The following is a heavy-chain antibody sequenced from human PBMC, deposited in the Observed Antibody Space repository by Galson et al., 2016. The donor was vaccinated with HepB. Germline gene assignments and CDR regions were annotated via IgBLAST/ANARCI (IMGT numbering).Heavy chain of an antibody. Sequence: SLRLSCAASGFTFSDYYMSWIRQAPGKGLEWVSYISPTSNDINFADSVVGRFSISRDNAKNSLYLQMNTLGAEDTAVYYCASPSGRFSGHTFDLWGQGTMVTVSS. D-gene: IGHD1-26*01. V-gene: IGHV3-11*06. CDR2: ISPTSNDI. CDR3: ASPSGRFSGHTFDL. J-gene: IGHJ3*01. CDR1: GFTFSDYY.